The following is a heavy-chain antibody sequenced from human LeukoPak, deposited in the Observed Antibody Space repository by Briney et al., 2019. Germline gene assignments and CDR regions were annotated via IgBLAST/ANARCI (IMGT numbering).Heavy chain of an antibody. J-gene: IGHJ4*02. CDR2: ISSSYI. CDR3: ARDYRYFDY. V-gene: IGHV3-21*01. CDR1: GFTFSSYS. Sequence: GGSLRLSCAASGFTFSSYSMNWVRQAPGKGLEWVSSISSSYIYYADSVKGRFTISRDNAKNSLYLQMNSLRAEDTAVYYCARDYRYFDYWGQGTLVTVSS.